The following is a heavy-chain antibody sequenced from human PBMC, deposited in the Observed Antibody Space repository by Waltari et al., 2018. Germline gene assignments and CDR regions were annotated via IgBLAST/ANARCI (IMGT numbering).Heavy chain of an antibody. Sequence: QVQLQQWGAGLLKPSETRSLTCAVYGGSFSGYYWRWSRQPPGKGLEGIGEINHSGRTHNNPSLKSRVTISVDTSKNQFSLKLSSVTAADTAVYYCARGETGTKFDYWCQGTLVTASS. D-gene: IGHD1-7*01. CDR3: ARGETGTKFDY. CDR1: GGSFSGYY. J-gene: IGHJ4*02. V-gene: IGHV4-34*01. CDR2: INHSGRT.